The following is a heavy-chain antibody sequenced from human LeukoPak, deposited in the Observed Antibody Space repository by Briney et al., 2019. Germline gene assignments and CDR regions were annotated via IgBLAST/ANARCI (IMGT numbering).Heavy chain of an antibody. D-gene: IGHD7-27*01. J-gene: IGHJ6*03. CDR3: ARQIPSFYYYYMDV. CDR2: GDYSGGT. CDR1: GDSFTSVTDY. Sequence: SETLSLTCTVSGDSFTSVTDYWAWIRQPPGKGLEWIASGDYSGGTYYNPSLESRVTISVDTSKNQFSLKLSSVTAADTAVYYCARQIPSFYYYYMDVWGKGTTVTVSS. V-gene: IGHV4-39*01.